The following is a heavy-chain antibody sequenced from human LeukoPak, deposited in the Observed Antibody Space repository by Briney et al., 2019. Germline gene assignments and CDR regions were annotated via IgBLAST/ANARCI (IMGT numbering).Heavy chain of an antibody. CDR3: ARGQAAVASEGFDY. V-gene: IGHV4-34*01. CDR1: GGSFSGYY. J-gene: IGHJ4*02. Sequence: SETLSLTYAVYGGSFSGYYWSWIRQPPGKGLEWIGEINHSESPNYNPSLKSRVTISVDTSKNQFSLKLTSVTAAGTAVYYCARGQAAVASEGFDYWGQGTLVTVSS. D-gene: IGHD6-19*01. CDR2: INHSESP.